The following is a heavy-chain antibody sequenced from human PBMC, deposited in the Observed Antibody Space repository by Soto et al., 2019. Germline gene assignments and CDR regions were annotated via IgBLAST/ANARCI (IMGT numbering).Heavy chain of an antibody. CDR1: GATFSTTG. D-gene: IGHD2-21*02. Sequence: QVQLVQSGAEVRKPGSSLRVSCKSSGATFSTTGISWVRQAPGQGLEWMGGIIPLFGTPKYARKFQGRVSITEDESTDSGYMELNSLRPDDAAVYYCARASPVICGGDPCYRLDSSFDSWGQGSLVIVSS. J-gene: IGHJ5*01. V-gene: IGHV1-69*01. CDR2: IIPLFGTP. CDR3: ARASPVICGGDPCYRLDSSFDS.